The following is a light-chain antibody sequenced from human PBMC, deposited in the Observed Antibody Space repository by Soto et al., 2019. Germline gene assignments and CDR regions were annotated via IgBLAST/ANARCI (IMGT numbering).Light chain of an antibody. CDR1: SSDIGAGYD. V-gene: IGLV1-40*01. Sequence: QAVLTQPPSVSEAPGQRVTISCTGTSSDIGAGYDVHWYQQLPGAAPKLLIYSNAIRPSGVPDRFSASKSGTSAYLAITGLRAEDEADYYCQSYDSRLTTYVFGTGSKLT. CDR2: SNA. CDR3: QSYDSRLTTYV. J-gene: IGLJ1*01.